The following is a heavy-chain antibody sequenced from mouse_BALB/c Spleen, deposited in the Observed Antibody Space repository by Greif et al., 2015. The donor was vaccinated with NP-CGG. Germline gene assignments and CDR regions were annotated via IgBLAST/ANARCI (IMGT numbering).Heavy chain of an antibody. D-gene: IGHD1-2*01. CDR3: ARAADFDY. J-gene: IGHJ2*01. CDR2: ISSGSSTI. V-gene: IGHV5-17*02. CDR1: GFTFSSFG. Sequence: DVMLVESGGGLVQPGGSRKLSCAASGFTFSSFGMHWVRQAPEKGLEWVAYISSGSSTIYYADTVKGRFTISRDNPKNTLFLQMTSLRSEDTAMYYCARAADFDYWGQGTTLTVSS.